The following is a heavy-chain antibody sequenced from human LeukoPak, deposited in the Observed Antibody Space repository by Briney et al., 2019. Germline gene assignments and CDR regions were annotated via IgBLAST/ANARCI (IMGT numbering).Heavy chain of an antibody. CDR1: GFTFSSYS. D-gene: IGHD3-22*01. Sequence: GGSLRLSCAASGFTFSSYSMNWVRQAPGKGLEWVSYISSSSSIIYYADSVKGRFTISRDNAENSLNLQMNSLRAEDTAVYYCARDFDDSSGYWAGGYDYWGQGTLVTVSS. V-gene: IGHV3-48*04. CDR3: ARDFDDSSGYWAGGYDY. J-gene: IGHJ4*02. CDR2: ISSSSSII.